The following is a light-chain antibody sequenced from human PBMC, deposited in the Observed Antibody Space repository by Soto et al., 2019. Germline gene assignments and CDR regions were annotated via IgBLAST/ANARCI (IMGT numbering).Light chain of an antibody. Sequence: QSVLTQPATVSESPGQSITISCTGTSSDVGGYDYVSWYQQLPGKAPKLLIYDVNNRPSGVSNRFSGSKSGNTASLTISGLQAEDEADYYCSSYTDSSTFVFGTGTKLTVL. CDR3: SSYTDSSTFV. V-gene: IGLV2-14*01. CDR2: DVN. CDR1: SSDVGGYDY. J-gene: IGLJ1*01.